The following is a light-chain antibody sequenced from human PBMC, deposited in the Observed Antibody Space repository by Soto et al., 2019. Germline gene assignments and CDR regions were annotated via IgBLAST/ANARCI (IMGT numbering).Light chain of an antibody. CDR1: QSVTSN. Sequence: EIVLTQSPGTVSLSPGERATLSCRASQSVTSNLAWYQQKPGQAPRLLIYGASTRATGIPASFIGNGSGTEFNLTASSLQPEDFAVYYCQQYNKWPFTFGPGTKVDIK. CDR3: QQYNKWPFT. CDR2: GAS. J-gene: IGKJ3*01. V-gene: IGKV3-15*01.